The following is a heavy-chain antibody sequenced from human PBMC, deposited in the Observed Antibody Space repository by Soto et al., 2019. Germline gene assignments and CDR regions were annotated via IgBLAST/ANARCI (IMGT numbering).Heavy chain of an antibody. V-gene: IGHV5-51*01. J-gene: IGHJ6*02. CDR3: ARPREAGKYYYGVDV. Sequence: GESLKISCKGSGYSFTSYWIGWVRQMPGKGLEWMGIIYPGDSDTRYSPSFQGKVTIPDDKSISTAYLQWRSLKATDTAIYYCARPREAGKYYYGVDVWGQGTTVTVSS. CDR2: IYPGDSDT. CDR1: GYSFTSYW. D-gene: IGHD6-19*01.